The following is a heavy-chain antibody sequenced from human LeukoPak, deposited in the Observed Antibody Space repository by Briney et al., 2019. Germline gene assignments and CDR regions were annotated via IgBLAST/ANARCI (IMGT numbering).Heavy chain of an antibody. CDR2: IKQDGSEK. V-gene: IGHV3-7*03. J-gene: IGHJ6*04. Sequence: PGGSLRLSCAASGFTFSSYWMSWVRQAPGKGLEWVANIKQDGSEKYYVDSVKGRFTISRDNAKNSLYLQMNSLRAEDTAVYYCARDQRWNILTGYYHYYYYGMDVWGKGTTVTVSS. CDR1: GFTFSSYW. CDR3: ARDQRWNILTGYYHYYYYGMDV. D-gene: IGHD3-9*01.